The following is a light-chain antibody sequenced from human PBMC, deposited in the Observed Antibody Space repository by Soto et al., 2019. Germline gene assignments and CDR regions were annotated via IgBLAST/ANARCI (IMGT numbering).Light chain of an antibody. Sequence: EIVMTQSPGTLSLSPEERATLSCRASQSVSSSYLAWYQQKPGQAPRLLIYGASSRATGIPDRFSGSGSGTDFTLTISRLEPEDFAVYYCQQYGSSPPKLTFGGGTKVEIK. CDR1: QSVSSSY. V-gene: IGKV3-20*01. CDR2: GAS. J-gene: IGKJ4*01. CDR3: QQYGSSPPKLT.